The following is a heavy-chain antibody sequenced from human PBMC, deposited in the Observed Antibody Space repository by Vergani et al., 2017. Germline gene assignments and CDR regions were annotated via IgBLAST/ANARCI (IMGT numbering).Heavy chain of an antibody. CDR3: ARVSGGYPHFDY. Sequence: EVQLVESGGGLVQPGRSLRLSCAASGFTFDDFAMHWVRQAPGKGLEWVSGISWNSGSIGYADSVKGRFTISRDNSKNTLYLQMNSLRAEDTAVYYCARVSGGYPHFDYWGQGTLVTVSS. CDR1: GFTFDDFA. D-gene: IGHD1-1*01. CDR2: ISWNSGSI. J-gene: IGHJ4*02. V-gene: IGHV3-9*01.